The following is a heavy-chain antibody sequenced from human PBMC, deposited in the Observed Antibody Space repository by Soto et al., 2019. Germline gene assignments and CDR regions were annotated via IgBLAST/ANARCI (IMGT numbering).Heavy chain of an antibody. CDR3: ARDRDFWSGYYTGNYYFDY. V-gene: IGHV3-33*01. CDR1: GFTFSSYG. CDR2: IWYDGSNK. D-gene: IGHD3-3*01. J-gene: IGHJ4*02. Sequence: LRLSCAASGFTFSSYGMHWVRQAPGKGLEWVAVIWYDGSNKYYADSVKGRFTISRDNSKNTLYLQMNSLRAEDTAVYYCARDRDFWSGYYTGNYYFDYWGQGTLVTVSS.